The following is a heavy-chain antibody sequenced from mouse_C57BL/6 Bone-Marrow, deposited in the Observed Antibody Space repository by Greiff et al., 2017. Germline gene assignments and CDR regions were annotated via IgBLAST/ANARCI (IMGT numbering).Heavy chain of an antibody. J-gene: IGHJ1*03. CDR2: IYPGSGST. V-gene: IGHV1-55*01. Sequence: VQLQQPGAELVKPGASVKMSCKASVYTFTSYWITWVKQRPGQGLEWIGDIYPGSGSTNYNEKFKSKATLTVDTSSSTAYMQLSSLTSEDSAVYYCARQLGQDWYVDVWGTGTTVTVSS. D-gene: IGHD3-1*01. CDR1: VYTFTSYW. CDR3: ARQLGQDWYVDV.